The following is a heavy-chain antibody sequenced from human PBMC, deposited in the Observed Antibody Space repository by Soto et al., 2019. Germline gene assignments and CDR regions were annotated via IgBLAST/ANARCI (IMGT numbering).Heavy chain of an antibody. V-gene: IGHV3-43*01. D-gene: IGHD3-16*01. CDR3: ARETLSYGSALDV. J-gene: IGHJ6*02. Sequence: GGSLRLSCAASGFRFDDYNIHWVRQAPGKGLEWVSLITWNGGNSYYADSVKGRFTISRDGTTESVSLQMTSLKREDTGLYFCARETLSYGSALDVWGQGTTVTVSS. CDR1: GFRFDDYN. CDR2: ITWNGGNS.